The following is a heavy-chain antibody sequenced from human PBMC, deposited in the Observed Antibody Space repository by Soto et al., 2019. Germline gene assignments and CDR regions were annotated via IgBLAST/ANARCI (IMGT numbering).Heavy chain of an antibody. Sequence: PSETLSLTCTVSGGSISSGGYYWNWIRQHPGKGLEWIGYIYYSGSTYYNPSLKSRVTISVDTSKNQFSLKLSSVTAADTAVYYCSCQLNYYDSSGIDYWGQGTLVTVSS. V-gene: IGHV4-39*01. CDR2: IYYSGST. J-gene: IGHJ4*02. CDR1: GGSISSGGYY. D-gene: IGHD3-22*01. CDR3: SCQLNYYDSSGIDY.